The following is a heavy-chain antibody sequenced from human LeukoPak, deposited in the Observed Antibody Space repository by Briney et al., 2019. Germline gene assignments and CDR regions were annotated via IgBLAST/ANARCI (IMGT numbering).Heavy chain of an antibody. J-gene: IGHJ4*02. D-gene: IGHD5-18*01. CDR3: ARVLRGYSYGYFDY. Sequence: SETLSLTCAVYGGSFSGYCWSWIRQPPGKGLEWIGEINHRGSTNYNPSLKSRVTISVDTSKNQFSLKLSSVTAADTAVYYCARVLRGYSYGYFDYWGQGTLVTVSS. V-gene: IGHV4-34*01. CDR2: INHRGST. CDR1: GGSFSGYC.